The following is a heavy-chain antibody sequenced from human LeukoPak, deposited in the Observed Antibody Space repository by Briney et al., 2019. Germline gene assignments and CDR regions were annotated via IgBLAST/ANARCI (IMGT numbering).Heavy chain of an antibody. V-gene: IGHV3-23*01. D-gene: IGHD4-17*01. J-gene: IGHJ4*02. CDR2: ISGGGGST. CDR3: ARADYGDYFDY. Sequence: GGSLRLSCAASGFTFTSYSMNWVRQAPGKGLEWVSTISGGGGSTYYADSVKGRFTISRDNSKNTLYLQVNSLRAEDTAVYYCARADYGDYFDYWGQGTLVTVSS. CDR1: GFTFTSYS.